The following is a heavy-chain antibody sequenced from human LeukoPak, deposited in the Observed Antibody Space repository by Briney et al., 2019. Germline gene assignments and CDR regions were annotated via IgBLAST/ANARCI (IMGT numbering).Heavy chain of an antibody. CDR2: IYTSGST. D-gene: IGHD5-24*01. CDR1: GGSISSGSYY. V-gene: IGHV4-61*02. J-gene: IGHJ4*02. Sequence: TSETLSLTCTVSGGSISSGSYYWSWIRQPAGKGLEWIGRIYTSGSTNYNPSLKSRVTISVDTSKNQFSLKLSSVTAADTAVYYCARAEMPTYFDYWGQGTLVTVSS. CDR3: ARAEMPTYFDY.